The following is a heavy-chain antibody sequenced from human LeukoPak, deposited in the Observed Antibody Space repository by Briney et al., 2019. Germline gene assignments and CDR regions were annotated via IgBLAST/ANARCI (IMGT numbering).Heavy chain of an antibody. J-gene: IGHJ6*03. V-gene: IGHV3-23*01. CDR2: ISGGGGRT. CDR3: AKVGGGDYYYYMDV. CDR1: GFTFNSYA. Sequence: GGSLRLSCAASGFTFNSYAMSWVHQAPGKGLEWVSGISGGGGRTYYADSVKGRFTISRDNSKNTLYLQLNSLRAEDTAVYYCAKVGGGDYYYYMDVWGKGTTVTVSS. D-gene: IGHD3-16*01.